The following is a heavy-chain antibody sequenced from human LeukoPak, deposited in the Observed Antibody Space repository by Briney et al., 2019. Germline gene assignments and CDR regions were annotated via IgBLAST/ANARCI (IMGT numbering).Heavy chain of an antibody. V-gene: IGHV3-23*01. CDR2: ISGSGGST. J-gene: IGHJ4*02. CDR3: AKDPYSSSPFPNY. D-gene: IGHD6-6*01. Sequence: GGSLRLSCAASGFTFSSYAMSWVRQAPGRGLEGVSAISGSGGSTYYADSVKGRFTISRDNSKNTLYLQMNSLRAEDTAVYYCAKDPYSSSPFPNYWGQGTLVTVSS. CDR1: GFTFSSYA.